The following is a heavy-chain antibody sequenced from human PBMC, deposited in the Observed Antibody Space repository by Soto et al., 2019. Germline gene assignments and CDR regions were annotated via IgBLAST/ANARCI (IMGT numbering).Heavy chain of an antibody. V-gene: IGHV4-39*01. J-gene: IGHJ5*02. D-gene: IGHD6-13*01. CDR2: IYYSGST. CDR1: GGSISSSSYY. CDR3: ARHSSSWYQNWFDP. Sequence: QLQLQESGPGLVKPSETLSLTCTVSGGSISSSSYYWGWIRQPPGKGLEWIGSIYYSGSTYYNPSLKSRVTISLDPSKTQFSLKLSCVTAADTAVYYCARHSSSWYQNWFDPWGQGTLVTVSS.